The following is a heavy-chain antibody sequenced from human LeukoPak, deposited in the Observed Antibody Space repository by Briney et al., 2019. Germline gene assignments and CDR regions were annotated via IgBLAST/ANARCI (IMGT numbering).Heavy chain of an antibody. J-gene: IGHJ4*02. CDR2: ISYDGSNK. Sequence: GRSLRLSCAASGFTFSSYAMHWVRQAPGKGLEWVAVISYDGSNKYYADSVKGRFTISRDNSKNTLYLQMNSLRAEDTAVYYCARPQGKGSTFDYWGQGTLVTVSS. CDR3: ARPQGKGSTFDY. V-gene: IGHV3-30-3*01. CDR1: GFTFSSYA. D-gene: IGHD2-2*01.